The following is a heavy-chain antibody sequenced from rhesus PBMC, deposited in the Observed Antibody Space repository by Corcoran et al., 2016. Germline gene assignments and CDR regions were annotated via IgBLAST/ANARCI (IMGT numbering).Heavy chain of an antibody. Sequence: QLQLQESGPGLVKPSETLSLTCAVSGGSISSNYWSWIRQPPGKGLEWIGRISGSGGSTHNNPSLKSRVTMSTDTSKNQFSLKLSSVTAADTAVYYCARDGYCSGGVCYAFDYWGQGVLVTVSS. CDR3: ARDGYCSGGVCYAFDY. J-gene: IGHJ4*01. D-gene: IGHD2-8*01. CDR1: GGSISSNY. CDR2: ISGSGGST. V-gene: IGHV4-173*01.